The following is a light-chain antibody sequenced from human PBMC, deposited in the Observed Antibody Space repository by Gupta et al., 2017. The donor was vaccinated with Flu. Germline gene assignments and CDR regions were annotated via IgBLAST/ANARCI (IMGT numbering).Light chain of an antibody. J-gene: IGKJ4*01. CDR3: QQYYDSPLT. CDR1: QSVLYTSNNKNY. CDR2: WAS. V-gene: IGKV4-1*01. Sequence: NCNSSQSVLYTSNNKNYLAWYQQRPGQPPKLLIYWASTRESGVPDRFSGTGSGTDFTLTISSLQAEDVAAYYCQQYYDSPLTFGGGTKVEIK.